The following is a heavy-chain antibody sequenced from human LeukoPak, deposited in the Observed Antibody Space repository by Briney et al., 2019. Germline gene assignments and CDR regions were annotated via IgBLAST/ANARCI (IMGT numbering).Heavy chain of an antibody. D-gene: IGHD3-22*01. CDR1: GGSISSYY. V-gene: IGHV4-59*01. CDR2: IYYSGST. J-gene: IGHJ4*02. CDR3: ARGGYYDSSAVPDPFDY. Sequence: SETLSLTCTVSGGSISSYYWSWIRQPPGKGLEWIGYIYYSGSTNYNPSLKSRVTISVDTSKNQFSLKLSSVTAADTAVYYCARGGYYDSSAVPDPFDYWGQGTLVTVSS.